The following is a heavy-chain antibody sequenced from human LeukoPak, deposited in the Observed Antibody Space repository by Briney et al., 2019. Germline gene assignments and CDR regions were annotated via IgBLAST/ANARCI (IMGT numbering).Heavy chain of an antibody. CDR3: ARVGPGHCSSTSCYFSVSFPPWTRGPEDNWFDP. V-gene: IGHV4-39*07. J-gene: IGHJ5*02. CDR1: GGSISSSSYY. CDR2: IYYSGST. Sequence: PSETLSLTCTVSGGSISSSSYYWGWIRQPPGKGLEWIGSIYYSGSTYYNPSLKSRVTISVDTSKNQFSLKLSSVTAADTAVYYCARVGPGHCSSTSCYFSVSFPPWTRGPEDNWFDPWGQGTLVTVSS. D-gene: IGHD2-2*01.